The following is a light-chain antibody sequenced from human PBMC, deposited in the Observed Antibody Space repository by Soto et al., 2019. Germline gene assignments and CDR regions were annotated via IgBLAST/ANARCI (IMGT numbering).Light chain of an antibody. CDR2: GAS. CDR3: QQYNYWPT. Sequence: EIVMTQSPATLSVSPGERATLSCRASQSVSSNLAWYQQKPGQAPRRLIFGASTRATGIPARFSGSGSGTEFALTFNSLQSEDFAVYYCQQYNYWPTFGQGTKGEIK. CDR1: QSVSSN. V-gene: IGKV3-15*01. J-gene: IGKJ1*01.